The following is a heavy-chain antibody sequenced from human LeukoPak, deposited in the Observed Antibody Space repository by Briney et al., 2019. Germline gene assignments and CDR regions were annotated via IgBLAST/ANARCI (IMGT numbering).Heavy chain of an antibody. J-gene: IGHJ3*02. CDR1: GGTFSSYA. CDR2: IIPIFGTA. V-gene: IGHV1-69*05. D-gene: IGHD3-22*01. Sequence: SVKVSFKASGGTFSSYAISWVRQAPGQGLEWMGGIIPIFGTANYAQKFQGRVTITTDESTSTAYMELSSLRSEDTAVYYCARSPSYYYDSSGSLGAFDIWGQGTMVTVSS. CDR3: ARSPSYYYDSSGSLGAFDI.